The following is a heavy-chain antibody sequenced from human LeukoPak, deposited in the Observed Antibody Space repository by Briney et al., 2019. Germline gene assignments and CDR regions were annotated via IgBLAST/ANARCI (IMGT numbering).Heavy chain of an antibody. CDR1: GYTFTSYG. Sequence: GASVKVSCKASGYTFTSYGINWVRQATGQGLEWMGWMNPNSGNTGYAQKFQGRVTMTRNTSISTAYMELSSLRSEDTAVYYCARMYSSSWFDAFDIWGQGTMVTVSS. J-gene: IGHJ3*02. CDR2: MNPNSGNT. D-gene: IGHD6-13*01. V-gene: IGHV1-8*01. CDR3: ARMYSSSWFDAFDI.